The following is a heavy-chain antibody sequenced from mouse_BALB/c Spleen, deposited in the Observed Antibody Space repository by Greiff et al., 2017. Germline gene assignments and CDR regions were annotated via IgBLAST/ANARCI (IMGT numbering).Heavy chain of an antibody. CDR1: GFTFSSFG. D-gene: IGHD2-4*01. V-gene: IGHV5-17*02. CDR3: ARSYYDYGWFAY. Sequence: EVKLMESGGGLVQPGGSRKLSCAASGFTFSSFGMHWVRQAPEKGLEWVAYISSGSSTIYYADTVKGRFTISRDNPKNTLFLQMTSLKSEDTAMYYCARSYYDYGWFAYWGQGTLVTVSA. CDR2: ISSGSSTI. J-gene: IGHJ3*01.